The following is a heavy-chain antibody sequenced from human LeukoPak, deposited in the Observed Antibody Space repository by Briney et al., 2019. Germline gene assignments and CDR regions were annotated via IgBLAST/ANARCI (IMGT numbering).Heavy chain of an antibody. J-gene: IGHJ4*02. CDR2: IRSKGYGGTT. Sequence: GGSLRLSCTTSGFTFGDYAMSWVRQAPGKGLEWVGFIRSKGYGGTTEYAASVKGRFTISRDDSKSIAYLQMNSLKTEDTAVYYCTGVRGYNYGYGDYWGQGTLVTVSS. V-gene: IGHV3-49*04. CDR3: TGVRGYNYGYGDY. D-gene: IGHD5-18*01. CDR1: GFTFGDYA.